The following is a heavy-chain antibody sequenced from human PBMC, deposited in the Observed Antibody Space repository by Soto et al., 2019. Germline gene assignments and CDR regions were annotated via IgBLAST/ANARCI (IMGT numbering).Heavy chain of an antibody. CDR3: ARAHSPTYYYDSSGYYLDY. Sequence: QVQLVQSGAEVKKPGSSVKVSCKASGGTFSSYAISWVRQAPGQGLEWMGGIIPIFGTANYAQKFQGRVTITADESTSTGYMELSSLRSEDTAVYYCARAHSPTYYYDSSGYYLDYWGQGTLVTVSS. J-gene: IGHJ4*02. D-gene: IGHD3-22*01. CDR2: IIPIFGTA. CDR1: GGTFSSYA. V-gene: IGHV1-69*01.